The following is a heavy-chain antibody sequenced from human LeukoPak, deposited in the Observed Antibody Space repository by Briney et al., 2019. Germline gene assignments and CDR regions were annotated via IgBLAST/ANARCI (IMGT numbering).Heavy chain of an antibody. CDR2: ISYDGRNK. J-gene: IGHJ4*02. V-gene: IGHV3-30*04. D-gene: IGHD4-23*01. Sequence: PGGSLRLSCAASGFTFSNYAMHWVRQAPGKGLEWVAVISYDGRNKYYADSVKGRFTISRDNSKNTLYLQMNSLRAEDTAVYYCATNSEDYWGQGTLVTVSS. CDR1: GFTFSNYA. CDR3: ATNSEDY.